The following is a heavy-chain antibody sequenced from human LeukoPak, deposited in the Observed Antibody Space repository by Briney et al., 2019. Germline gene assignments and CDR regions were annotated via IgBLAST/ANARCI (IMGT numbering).Heavy chain of an antibody. CDR1: GFTFSAYA. J-gene: IGHJ4*02. V-gene: IGHV3-30-3*01. CDR2: ISYKGDNK. CDR3: AKVPLRIVGATHFDY. Sequence: GGSLRLSCEASGFTFSAYAMPWVRQAPGKGLEWVAVISYKGDNKYSADSVKGRFTISRDNSKNTLYLQMNSLRAEDTAVYYCAKVPLRIVGATHFDYWGQGTLVTVSS. D-gene: IGHD1-26*01.